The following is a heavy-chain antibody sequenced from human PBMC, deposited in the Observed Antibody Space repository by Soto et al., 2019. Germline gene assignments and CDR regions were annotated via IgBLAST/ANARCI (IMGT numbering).Heavy chain of an antibody. CDR3: STARRGAGTYRFYFEP. CDR1: GVTFASYA. V-gene: IGHV3-23*01. D-gene: IGHD6-6*01. Sequence: WGTLRLSCAASGVTFASYAVRWVRQAPGKGLECVSLISAPGVGSYYADSVKGRFTISRDNSKNTIYLQMDSLRADDTALYYSSTARRGAGTYRFYFEPWGQRTLFTVSS. J-gene: IGHJ5*02. CDR2: ISAPGVGS.